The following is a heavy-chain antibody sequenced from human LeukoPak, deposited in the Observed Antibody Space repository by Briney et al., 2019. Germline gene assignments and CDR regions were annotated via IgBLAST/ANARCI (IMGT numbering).Heavy chain of an antibody. D-gene: IGHD5-18*01. V-gene: IGHV3-9*01. CDR2: ISWNSGSI. J-gene: IGHJ4*02. CDR3: AKDILGYGYPPLSGPLGY. CDR1: GSTFDDYA. Sequence: GRSLRLSCAASGSTFDDYAMHWVRQAPGKGLEWVSGISWNSGSIGYADSVKGRFTISRDNAKNSLYLQMNSLRAEDTALYYCAKDILGYGYPPLSGPLGYWGQGTLVTVSS.